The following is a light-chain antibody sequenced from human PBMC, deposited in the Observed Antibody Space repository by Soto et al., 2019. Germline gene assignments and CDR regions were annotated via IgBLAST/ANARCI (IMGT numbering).Light chain of an antibody. CDR1: QSVRSER. CDR2: DAS. Sequence: EKVLKQSPDALSLSPGERATLSCRASQSVRSERLAWYQQKPGQAPRLVIFDASTRATGIPERFSGSGSGTHFTLTITSLEPEDFAVYYCQEYDGAPPVTFGLGTRLEIK. J-gene: IGKJ5*01. CDR3: QEYDGAPPVT. V-gene: IGKV3-20*01.